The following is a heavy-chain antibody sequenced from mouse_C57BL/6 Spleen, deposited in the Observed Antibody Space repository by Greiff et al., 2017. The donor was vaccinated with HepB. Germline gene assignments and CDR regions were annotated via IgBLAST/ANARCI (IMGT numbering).Heavy chain of an antibody. V-gene: IGHV1-55*01. J-gene: IGHJ2*01. CDR1: GYTFTSYW. Sequence: VQLQQSGAELVKPGASVKMSCKASGYTFTSYWITWVKQRPGQGLEWIGDIYPGSGSTNYNEKFKSKATLTVDTSSSTAYMQLSSLTSEDSAVYYCAREKLGRGYYFDYWGQGTTLTVSS. CDR2: IYPGSGST. CDR3: AREKLGRGYYFDY. D-gene: IGHD4-1*01.